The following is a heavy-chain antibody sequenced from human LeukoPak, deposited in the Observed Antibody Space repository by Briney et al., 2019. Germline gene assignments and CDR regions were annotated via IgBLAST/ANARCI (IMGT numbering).Heavy chain of an antibody. V-gene: IGHV4-34*01. CDR1: GGSFSGYY. CDR2: INHSGST. J-gene: IGHJ3*02. CDR3: ARVSSSAWLDI. D-gene: IGHD6-19*01. Sequence: MSSETLSLTCAVYGGSFSGYYWSWIRQPPGKGLEWIGEINHSGSTNYNPSLKSRVTISVDTSKNQFSLKLTSVTAADTAMYYCARVSSSAWLDIWGQGTMVTVSS.